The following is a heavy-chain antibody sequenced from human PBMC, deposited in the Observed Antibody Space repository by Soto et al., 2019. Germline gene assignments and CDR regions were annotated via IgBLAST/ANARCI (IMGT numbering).Heavy chain of an antibody. J-gene: IGHJ4*02. V-gene: IGHV4-34*01. CDR1: GGSFSGYY. Sequence: SETLSLTCAVYGGSFSGYYWSWSRQPPGKGLEWIGEINHSGSTNYNPSLKSRVTISVDTSKNQFSLKLSSVTAADTAVYYCARGHPYYYGSGSRKFDYWGQGTLVTVSS. D-gene: IGHD3-10*01. CDR3: ARGHPYYYGSGSRKFDY. CDR2: INHSGST.